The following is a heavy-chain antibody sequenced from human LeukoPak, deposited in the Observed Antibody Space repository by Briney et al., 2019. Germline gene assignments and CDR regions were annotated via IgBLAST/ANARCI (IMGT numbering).Heavy chain of an antibody. J-gene: IGHJ4*02. CDR1: GFTVSSNY. CDR3: AGANYDFWGYYFDY. D-gene: IGHD3-3*01. Sequence: GGSLRLSCAASGFTVSSNYMSWVRQAPGKGLEWVSVIYSGGSTYYADSVKGRFTISRDNSKNTLYLQMNSLRAEDTAVYYCAGANYDFWGYYFDYWGQGTLVTVSS. CDR2: IYSGGST. V-gene: IGHV3-53*01.